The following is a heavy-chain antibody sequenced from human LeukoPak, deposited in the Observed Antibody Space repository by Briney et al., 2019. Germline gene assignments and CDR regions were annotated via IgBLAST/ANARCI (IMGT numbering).Heavy chain of an antibody. CDR3: AVAASGDY. D-gene: IGHD2-15*01. V-gene: IGHV3-7*01. J-gene: IGHJ4*02. Sequence: PGGSLRLSCAASGFTLSNHWMIWVRQAPGKGLEWVAYIRQDGSEKYYVDSVKGRFTISRDNAKNSLYLQMNSLRVEDTAVYYCAVAASGDYWGQGTLVTVSS. CDR2: IRQDGSEK. CDR1: GFTLSNHW.